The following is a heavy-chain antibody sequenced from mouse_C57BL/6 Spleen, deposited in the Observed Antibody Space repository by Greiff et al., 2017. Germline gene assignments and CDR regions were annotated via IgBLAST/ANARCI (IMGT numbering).Heavy chain of an antibody. CDR2: IRLESVDYAT. V-gene: IGHV6-3*01. D-gene: IGHD2-3*01. CDR1: GFTFRNYW. Sequence: EVKLVESGGGLVQPGGSMKLSCVASGFTFRNYWMNWDRRSPEKGLGWVARIRLESVDYATNYAESVKGRFTIARDYSKSSVYLQMNNLRAEDTGIYYCTECLLPLFAYWGQGTLVTVSA. J-gene: IGHJ3*01. CDR3: TECLLPLFAY.